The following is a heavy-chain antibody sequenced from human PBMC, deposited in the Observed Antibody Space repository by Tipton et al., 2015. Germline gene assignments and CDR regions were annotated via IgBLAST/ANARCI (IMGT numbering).Heavy chain of an antibody. CDR3: ATDSFRTTLGSH. CDR1: GYAFTDYH. V-gene: IGHV1-2*06. D-gene: IGHD1-14*01. Sequence: QLVQSGAEVGEPGASLMVSCKASGYAFTDYHIHWMRQAPGQGLEWMGQIDPQNGVTNYAQGFRGRVTMTRDAFILTAYMELRGLRSDDTAVYFCATDSFRTTLGSHWGQGTLVTVSS. J-gene: IGHJ1*01. CDR2: IDPQNGVT.